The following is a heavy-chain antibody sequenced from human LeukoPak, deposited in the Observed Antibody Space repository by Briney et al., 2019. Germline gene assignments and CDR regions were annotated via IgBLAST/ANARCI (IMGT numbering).Heavy chain of an antibody. CDR2: VYPADSET. Sequence: GESLKISCQASGYTFSDLWIGWVRQMPGQGLEWMGSVYPADSETRYSPSFQGQVTISADKSIRTAYLQWSSLKASDTAMYYCARESSHAAGTFDYWGQGTLVTVSS. J-gene: IGHJ4*02. CDR1: GYTFSDLW. D-gene: IGHD2-15*01. V-gene: IGHV5-51*01. CDR3: ARESSHAAGTFDY.